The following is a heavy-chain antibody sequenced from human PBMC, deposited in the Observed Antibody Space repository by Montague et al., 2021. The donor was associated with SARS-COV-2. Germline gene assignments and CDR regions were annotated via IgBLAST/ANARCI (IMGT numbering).Heavy chain of an antibody. CDR1: GGSIASSHKY. J-gene: IGHJ4*02. V-gene: IGHV4-39*07. Sequence: SETLSLTCTVSGGSIASSHKYWGWVRQPPGKGLEWIGSVLYTGTPYDHPSLTARVTISLDTSKNQFSLKMYSVTAADTATYFCVAGGDSAKAGAYWGQGTLVTVSS. D-gene: IGHD3-16*01. CDR2: VLYTGTP. CDR3: VAGGDSAKAGAY.